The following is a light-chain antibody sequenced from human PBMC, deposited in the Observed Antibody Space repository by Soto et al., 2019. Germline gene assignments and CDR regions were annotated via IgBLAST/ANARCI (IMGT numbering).Light chain of an antibody. V-gene: IGKV3-15*01. J-gene: IGKJ5*01. CDR1: QSVSSN. CDR2: GAS. Sequence: EIVMTQSPATLSVSPGERPTLSCRASQSVSSNLAWYQRKPGQAPRLXXYGASTRATGIPARFSGSGSGTEFTLPISSMQPEDFSVYYCQQYNNWPPITFGQGTRLEI. CDR3: QQYNNWPPIT.